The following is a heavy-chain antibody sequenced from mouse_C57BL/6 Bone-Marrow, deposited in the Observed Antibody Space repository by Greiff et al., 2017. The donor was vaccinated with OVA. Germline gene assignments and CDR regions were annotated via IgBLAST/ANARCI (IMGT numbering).Heavy chain of an antibody. V-gene: IGHV1-74*01. CDR1: GYTFTSYW. CDR2: IHPSDSDT. Sequence: QVQLKQPGAELVKPGASVKVSCKASGYTFTSYWMHWVKQRPGQGLEWIGRIHPSDSDTNYNQKFKGKATLTVHKSSSTAYMQLRSLTSEYSAVYYCAIGTFYFDYWGQGTTLTVSS. CDR3: AIGTFYFDY. J-gene: IGHJ2*01.